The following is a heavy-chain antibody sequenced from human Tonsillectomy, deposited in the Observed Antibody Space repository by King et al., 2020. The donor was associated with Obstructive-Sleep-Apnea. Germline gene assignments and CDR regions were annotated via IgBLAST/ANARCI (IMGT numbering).Heavy chain of an antibody. J-gene: IGHJ4*02. CDR3: ARTTYGDYALDY. V-gene: IGHV4-4*02. D-gene: IGHD4-17*01. CDR2: IYHSGSA. Sequence: QLQESGPGLVKPSGTLSLTCAVSGGSLSTSSWWTWVRQPPGKGLEWIGEIYHSGSANYNPSLKSRVTMSVDKSKNQFSLKLTSVTAADTAVYYCARTTYGDYALDYWGQGALVTVSS. CDR1: GGSLSTSSW.